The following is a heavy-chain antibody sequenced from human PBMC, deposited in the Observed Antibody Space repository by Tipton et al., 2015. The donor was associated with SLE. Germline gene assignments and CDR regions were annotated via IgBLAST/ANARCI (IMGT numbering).Heavy chain of an antibody. D-gene: IGHD3-10*01. V-gene: IGHV4-59*01. J-gene: IGHJ1*01. Sequence: TLSLTCTVSGGSTSSYYWSWIRQPPGKGLEWIGYIYYSGSTNYNPSLKSRVTISVDTSKNQFSLKPSSVTAADTAVYYCAGVRGRGYFQHWGQGTLVTVSS. CDR3: AGVRGRGYFQH. CDR1: GGSTSSYY. CDR2: IYYSGST.